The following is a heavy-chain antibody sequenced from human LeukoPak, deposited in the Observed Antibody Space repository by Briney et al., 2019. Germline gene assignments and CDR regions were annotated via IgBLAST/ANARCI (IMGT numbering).Heavy chain of an antibody. D-gene: IGHD4-17*01. V-gene: IGHV4-59*01. Sequence: SETLSLTCTVSGGSISSYYWSWIRQPPGKGLEWIGYIYYSGSTNYNPSLKSRVTISVDTSKNQFSLKLSSVTAADTAVYYCARVRHDYGGNPLLNNWFDPWGQGTLVTVSS. CDR1: GGSISSYY. J-gene: IGHJ5*02. CDR2: IYYSGST. CDR3: ARVRHDYGGNPLLNNWFDP.